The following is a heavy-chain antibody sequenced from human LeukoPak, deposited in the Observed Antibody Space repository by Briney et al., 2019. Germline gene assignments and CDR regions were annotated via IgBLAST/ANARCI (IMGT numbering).Heavy chain of an antibody. Sequence: GGSLRLSCAASGFTFSSYGMSWVRQAPGKGLEWVSAISGSGGSTYYADSVKGRFTISRDNSKNTLYLQMNSLRAEDTAVYYCARALGITGTTAGFDFDYWGQGTLVTVSS. CDR3: ARALGITGTTAGFDFDY. CDR1: GFTFSSYG. J-gene: IGHJ4*02. CDR2: ISGSGGST. D-gene: IGHD1-20*01. V-gene: IGHV3-23*01.